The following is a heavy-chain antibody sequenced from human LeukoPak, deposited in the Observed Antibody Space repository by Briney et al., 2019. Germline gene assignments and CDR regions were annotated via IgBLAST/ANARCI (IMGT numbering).Heavy chain of an antibody. CDR1: GGAVSSGGYD. V-gene: IGHV4-31*03. J-gene: IGHJ3*01. CDR3: ARPLNPVHDTFDV. Sequence: PSETLSLTCTVSGGAVSSGGYDGGWIRQRPGKGLEWVGYIYDAGSTSYNPSLKSRLTIAVDTSKNQFSLKLSSVTAADTAVYYCARPLNPVHDTFDVWGKGTMVTVSS. CDR2: IYDAGST.